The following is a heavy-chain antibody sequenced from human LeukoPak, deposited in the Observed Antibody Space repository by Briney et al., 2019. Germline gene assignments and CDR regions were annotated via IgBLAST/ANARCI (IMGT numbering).Heavy chain of an antibody. CDR1: GGSISSSSYY. J-gene: IGHJ4*02. D-gene: IGHD3-22*01. V-gene: IGHV4-39*01. CDR3: ATGGQEGYYFDY. Sequence: SETLSLTCTVSGGSISSSSYYWGWLGQAPGKGLEWIASIYYSGSTYYNPTLKSLTTISVDTSKNQFSLKLSSVTAADTAVYYCATGGQEGYYFDYWGQGTLVTVSS. CDR2: IYYSGST.